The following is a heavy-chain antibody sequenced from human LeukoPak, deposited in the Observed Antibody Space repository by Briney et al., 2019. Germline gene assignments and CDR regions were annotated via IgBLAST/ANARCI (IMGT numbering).Heavy chain of an antibody. CDR2: INPNSGGT. CDR3: ARDYGSYYDSSGYYLYGLGY. D-gene: IGHD3-22*01. J-gene: IGHJ4*02. Sequence: GASVKVSCKAFGYTFTGYYMHWVRQAPGQGLEWMGRINPNSGGTNYAQKFQGRVTMTRDTSISTAYMELSRLRSDDTAVYYCARDYGSYYDSSGYYLYGLGYWGQGTLVTVSS. CDR1: GYTFTGYY. V-gene: IGHV1-2*06.